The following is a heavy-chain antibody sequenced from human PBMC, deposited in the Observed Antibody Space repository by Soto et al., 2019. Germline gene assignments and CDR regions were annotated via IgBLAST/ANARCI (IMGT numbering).Heavy chain of an antibody. Sequence: GGSLRLACAASGFTFSSYWMHWVRQAPGKGLVWVSRINSDGSSTSYADSVKGRLTISRDNAKNTLYLQMNSLRAEDTAVYYCARDKEDIVATITSLDYWGQGTLVTVSS. CDR1: GFTFSSYW. CDR3: ARDKEDIVATITSLDY. J-gene: IGHJ4*02. CDR2: INSDGSST. V-gene: IGHV3-74*01. D-gene: IGHD5-12*01.